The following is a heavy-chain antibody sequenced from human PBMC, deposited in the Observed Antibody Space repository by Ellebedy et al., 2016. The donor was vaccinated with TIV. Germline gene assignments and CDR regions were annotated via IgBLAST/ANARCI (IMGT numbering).Heavy chain of an antibody. Sequence: PGGSLRLSCAVSGFTITNYGMHWVRQATGKGLEWVAVISYDGNHKYYADSVKGRLTISRDDSKNTLYLQMNNLRLEDTAVYFCARASSGSSYWGYDYWGQGTLVTVSS. D-gene: IGHD3-22*01. J-gene: IGHJ4*02. CDR1: GFTITNYG. CDR3: ARASSGSSYWGYDY. CDR2: ISYDGNHK. V-gene: IGHV3-30*03.